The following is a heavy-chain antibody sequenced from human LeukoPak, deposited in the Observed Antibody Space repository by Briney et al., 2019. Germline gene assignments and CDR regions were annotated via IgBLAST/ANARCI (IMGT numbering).Heavy chain of an antibody. D-gene: IGHD3-22*01. Sequence: GGSLRLSCAASRFTFSDYSMHWVRQAPGKGLEWVAVISYDGSNKYYADSVKGRFTISRDNSKNTLYLQMNSLRAEDTAVYYCARESEYYDSSGYYFDYWGQGTLVTVSS. CDR3: ARESEYYDSSGYYFDY. CDR2: ISYDGSNK. V-gene: IGHV3-30-3*01. J-gene: IGHJ4*02. CDR1: RFTFSDYS.